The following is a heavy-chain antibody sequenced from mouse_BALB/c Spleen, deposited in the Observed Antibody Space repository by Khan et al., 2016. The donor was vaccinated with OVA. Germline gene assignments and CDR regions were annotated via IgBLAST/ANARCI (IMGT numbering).Heavy chain of an antibody. CDR2: ILPGSVSI. J-gene: IGHJ4*01. V-gene: IGHV1-9*01. CDR1: GYTFSSYW. CDR3: SRGGLGRAIDY. Sequence: QVQLQQSGAEVMKPGASVKISCKTTGYTFSSYWIEWVKQTPGHGLEWIGEILPGSVSIKYNEKFKGKATFTAEKSSNTADIQFSSLTSEDSAVEYCSRGGLGRAIDYWGQGTSVAVSS. D-gene: IGHD4-1*01.